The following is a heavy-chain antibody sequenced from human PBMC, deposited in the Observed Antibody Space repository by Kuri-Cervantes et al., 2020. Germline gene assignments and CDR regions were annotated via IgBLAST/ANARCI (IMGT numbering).Heavy chain of an antibody. Sequence: ESLKISCAVYGGSFSGYYWSWIRQPPGKGLEWIGEINHSGSTYYNPSLKSRVTISVDTSKNQFSLKLSSVTAADTAVYYCARHHWYSSGWYPNWFDPWGQGTLVTVSS. CDR2: INHSGST. CDR3: ARHHWYSSGWYPNWFDP. D-gene: IGHD6-19*01. V-gene: IGHV4-34*01. CDR1: GGSFSGYY. J-gene: IGHJ5*02.